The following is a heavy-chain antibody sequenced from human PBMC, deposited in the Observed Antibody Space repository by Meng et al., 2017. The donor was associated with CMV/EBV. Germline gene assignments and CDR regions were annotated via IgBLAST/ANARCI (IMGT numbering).Heavy chain of an antibody. V-gene: IGHV3-21*01. J-gene: IGHJ6*02. CDR2: ITTSSNYI. CDR3: ATGGVVAPAGYYYGMDV. CDR1: GFTFGHYN. Sequence: GESLKISCAASGFTFGHYNMNWVRQAPGKGLEWVSSITTSSNYIYYADSVKGRFTVSRDNAKNSLYLQMNSLRAEDTAVYYCATGGVVAPAGYYYGMDVWGQGTTVTVSS. D-gene: IGHD2-2*01.